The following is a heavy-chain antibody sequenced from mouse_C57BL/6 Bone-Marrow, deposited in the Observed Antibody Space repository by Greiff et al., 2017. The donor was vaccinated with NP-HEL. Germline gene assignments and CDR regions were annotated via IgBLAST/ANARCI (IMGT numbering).Heavy chain of an antibody. CDR2: IWSGGST. CDR3: ASDYHSWFAY. CDR1: GFSLTSYG. J-gene: IGHJ3*01. V-gene: IGHV2-2*01. D-gene: IGHD2-4*01. Sequence: VMLVESGPGLVQPSQSLSITCTVSGFSLTSYGVHWVRQSPGKGLEWLGVIWSGGSTDYNAAFISRLSISKDNSKSHVFFKMNSLQADDTAIYYCASDYHSWFAYWGQGTLVTVSA.